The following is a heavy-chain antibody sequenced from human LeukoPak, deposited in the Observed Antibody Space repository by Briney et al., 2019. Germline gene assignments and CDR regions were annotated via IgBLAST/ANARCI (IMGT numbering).Heavy chain of an antibody. CDR2: IRYDGSNK. J-gene: IGHJ5*02. Sequence: GGSLRLSCAASGFTFSSYGMHWVRQAPGKGLEWVAFIRYDGSNKYYADSVKGRFTISRDNSKNTLYLQMNSLRAEDTAVYYCARVGSLGNWFDPWGQGTLVTVSS. CDR1: GFTFSSYG. V-gene: IGHV3-30*02. CDR3: ARVGSLGNWFDP. D-gene: IGHD7-27*01.